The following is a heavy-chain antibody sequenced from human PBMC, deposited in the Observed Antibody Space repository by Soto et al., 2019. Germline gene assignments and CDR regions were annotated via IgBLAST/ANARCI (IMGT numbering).Heavy chain of an antibody. J-gene: IGHJ4*02. D-gene: IGHD2-2*02. V-gene: IGHV1-3*01. CDR3: ARAGGDCSRTSCYMIEY. Sequence: QVQLVQSGAEVKKPGASVKVYCEASGYTFTSYAMHWVRQAPGQRLEWMGWINADNGNTKYSEKFQGRVTITRDTSASTAYMELSSLRSEDTAVYYCARAGGDCSRTSCYMIEYCGKGNLLAVSS. CDR1: GYTFTSYA. CDR2: INADNGNT.